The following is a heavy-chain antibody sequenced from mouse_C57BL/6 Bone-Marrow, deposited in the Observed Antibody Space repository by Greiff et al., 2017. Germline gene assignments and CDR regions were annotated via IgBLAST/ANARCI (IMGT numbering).Heavy chain of an antibody. CDR2: IDPSDSYT. Sequence: QVQLQQPGAELVMPGASVKLSCKASGYTFTSYWMHWVKQRPGQGLEWIGEIDPSDSYTNYNQKFKGKSTLTVDKSSSTAYMQLSSLTSEDSAVYYCAGYYGSPVAYWGQGTLVTVSA. CDR3: AGYYGSPVAY. J-gene: IGHJ3*01. CDR1: GYTFTSYW. D-gene: IGHD1-1*01. V-gene: IGHV1-69*01.